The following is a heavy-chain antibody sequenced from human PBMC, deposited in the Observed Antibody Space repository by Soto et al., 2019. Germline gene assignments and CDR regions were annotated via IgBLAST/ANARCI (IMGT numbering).Heavy chain of an antibody. J-gene: IGHJ4*02. CDR3: ARRHYYGLD. Sequence: EVQLVESGGGLVQPGGSLRLSCAASGFRIGSNYMTWVRQAPGKGLECVSIIYSGGSTDHADSVKDRFTISRDNSKNTLYLQMNSLRAEDTAVYYCARRHYYGLDWGQGTLVTVS. V-gene: IGHV3-66*04. CDR2: IYSGGST. D-gene: IGHD3-10*01. CDR1: GFRIGSNY.